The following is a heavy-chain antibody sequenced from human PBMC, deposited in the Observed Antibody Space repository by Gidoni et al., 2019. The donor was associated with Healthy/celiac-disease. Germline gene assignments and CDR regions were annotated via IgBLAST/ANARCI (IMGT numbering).Heavy chain of an antibody. V-gene: IGHV3-30-3*01. D-gene: IGHD6-13*01. CDR3: ASPIAAAGN. J-gene: IGHJ4*02. CDR1: GFTFSSYA. Sequence: QVQLVESGGGVVQPGRSLRLSCAASGFTFSSYAMHWVRQAPGKGLEWVAVISYDGSNEYYADSVKGRFTISRDNSKNTLYLQMNSLRAEDTAVYYCASPIAAAGNWGQGTLVTVSS. CDR2: ISYDGSNE.